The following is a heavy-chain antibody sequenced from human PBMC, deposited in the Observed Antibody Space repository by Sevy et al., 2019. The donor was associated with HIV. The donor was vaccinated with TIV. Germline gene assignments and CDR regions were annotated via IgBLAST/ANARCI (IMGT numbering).Heavy chain of an antibody. J-gene: IGHJ4*02. Sequence: GGSLRLSCAASGFTFSSYEMNWVRQAPGKGLEWVSYISSSGSTIYYADSVKGRFTISTDNAKNSLYLQMNSLRAEDTPVYYCARDERGYSGDDRRNFDYWGQGTLVTVSS. CDR1: GFTFSSYE. CDR3: ARDERGYSGDDRRNFDY. D-gene: IGHD5-12*01. CDR2: ISSSGSTI. V-gene: IGHV3-48*03.